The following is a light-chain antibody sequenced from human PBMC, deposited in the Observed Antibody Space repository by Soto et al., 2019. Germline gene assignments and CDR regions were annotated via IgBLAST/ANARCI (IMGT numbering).Light chain of an antibody. CDR1: RSISRY. Sequence: EIVMTQSPDTLSVSPGDGATLSCRASRSISRYLAWYQHQPGQAPRLLIYAASTRATGIPDRFSGSGSGTDFTLTISRLEPEDSAVYYCQQFDDSVTFGQGTRLEIK. CDR2: AAS. J-gene: IGKJ5*01. CDR3: QQFDDSVT. V-gene: IGKV3-15*01.